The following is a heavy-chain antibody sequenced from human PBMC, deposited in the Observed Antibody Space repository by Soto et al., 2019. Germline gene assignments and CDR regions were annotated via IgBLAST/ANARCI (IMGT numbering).Heavy chain of an antibody. V-gene: IGHV3-11*01. CDR1: GCTFSDYY. J-gene: IGHJ6*03. CDR2: ISSSGSTI. Sequence: GGSLRLSCAASGCTFSDYYMSWIRQAPGKGLEWVSYISSSGSTIYYADSVKGRFTISRDNAKNSLCLQMNSLRAEDTAVYYCARDYRNYYYYYMDVWGKGTTVTVSS. CDR3: ARDYRNYYYYYMDV. D-gene: IGHD4-4*01.